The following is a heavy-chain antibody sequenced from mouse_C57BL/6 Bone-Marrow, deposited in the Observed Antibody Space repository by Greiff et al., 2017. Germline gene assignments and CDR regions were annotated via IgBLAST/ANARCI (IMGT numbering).Heavy chain of an antibody. CDR3: ASHYGSSYCYAMDY. D-gene: IGHD1-1*01. J-gene: IGHJ4*01. CDR2: INYDGSST. CDR1: GFTFSDYY. V-gene: IGHV5-16*01. Sequence: EVQLVESEGGLVQPGSSMKLSCTASGFTFSDYYMAWVRQVPGKGLEWVANINYDGSSTYYLDSLKSRFIFSRDNATNILYLQMSSLKSEDTAAYYGASHYGSSYCYAMDYWGQGTSVTVSS.